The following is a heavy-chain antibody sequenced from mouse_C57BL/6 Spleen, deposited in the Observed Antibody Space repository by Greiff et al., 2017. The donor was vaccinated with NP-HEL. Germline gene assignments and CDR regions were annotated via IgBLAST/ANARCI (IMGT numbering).Heavy chain of an antibody. CDR2: IDPSDSYT. D-gene: IGHD2-2*01. V-gene: IGHV1-69*01. CDR1: GYTFTSYW. Sequence: VQLQQPGAELVMPGASVKLSCKASGYTFTSYWMHWVKQRPGHGLEWIGEIDPSDSYTNYNQKFKGKSTLTVDKSSSTAYMQLSSLTSEDSAVYYCAREGYQRHFDYWGQGTTLTVSS. CDR3: AREGYQRHFDY. J-gene: IGHJ2*01.